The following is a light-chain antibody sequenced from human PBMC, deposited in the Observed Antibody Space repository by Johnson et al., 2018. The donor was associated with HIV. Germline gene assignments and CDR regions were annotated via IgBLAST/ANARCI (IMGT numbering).Light chain of an antibody. Sequence: QSVLTQPPSVSAAPGQKVTISCSGSSSNIGNNYVSWFQHLPGSAPKLLIYDNNKRPSGIPDRFSGSKSGTSATLGITGLQTGDEADYYCGTWDSSLSAYVFGTGTKVIVL. CDR1: SSNIGNNY. V-gene: IGLV1-51*01. CDR2: DNN. J-gene: IGLJ1*01. CDR3: GTWDSSLSAYV.